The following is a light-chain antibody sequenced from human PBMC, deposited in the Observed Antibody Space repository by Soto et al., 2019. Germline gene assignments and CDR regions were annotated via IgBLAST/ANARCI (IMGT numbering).Light chain of an antibody. CDR3: SSFTSGSTLV. J-gene: IGLJ2*01. CDR2: NVS. CDR1: SSDVGGYNY. Sequence: QSVLTQPASVSGSPGQSITISCTGTSSDVGGYNYVSWYQQHPGKAPKLMIHNVSNRPSGVPNRFSVSKSGYTASLTISGLQAEDEADYYCSSFTSGSTLVFGGGTKLTVL. V-gene: IGLV2-14*01.